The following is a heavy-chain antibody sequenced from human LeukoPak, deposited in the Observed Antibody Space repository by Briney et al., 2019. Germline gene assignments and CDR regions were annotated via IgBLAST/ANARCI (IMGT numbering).Heavy chain of an antibody. CDR1: GFTFSSYS. J-gene: IGHJ5*02. V-gene: IGHV3-48*01. Sequence: PGGSLRLSCAASGFTFSSYSMNWVRQAPGKGLEWVSYISSSSSTIYYADSVKGRFTISRDNAKNSLYLQMNSLRAEDTAVYYCAGMTTSWFDPWGQGTLVTVSS. CDR3: AGMTTSWFDP. CDR2: ISSSSSTI. D-gene: IGHD5-24*01.